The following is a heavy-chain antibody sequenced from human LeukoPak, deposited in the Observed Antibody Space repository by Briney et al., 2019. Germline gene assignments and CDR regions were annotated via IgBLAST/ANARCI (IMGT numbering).Heavy chain of an antibody. Sequence: GGSLRLSCAASGFTFSTYSMNWFRQAPGKGLEWVSFISSSSTHIYYADSLRGRFTISRDNAKNSLYLQMNSLRAEDTAVYYCARPGRDGYNGAWYFDLWGRGTLVTVSS. V-gene: IGHV3-21*01. CDR3: ARPGRDGYNGAWYFDL. CDR2: ISSSSTHI. CDR1: GFTFSTYS. J-gene: IGHJ2*01. D-gene: IGHD5-24*01.